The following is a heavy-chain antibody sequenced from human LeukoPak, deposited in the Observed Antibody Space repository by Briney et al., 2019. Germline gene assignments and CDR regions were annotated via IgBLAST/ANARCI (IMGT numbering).Heavy chain of an antibody. CDR2: INPNSGGT. V-gene: IGHV1-2*02. Sequence: ASVKVSCKASGYTFTGYYMHWVRQAPGQGLEWMGWINPNSGGTNYAQKFQGRVTMTRDTSISTAYMELSRLRSDDTAVYYCARDRFGELFQLLFDYWGQGTLVTVSS. J-gene: IGHJ4*02. CDR3: ARDRFGELFQLLFDY. D-gene: IGHD3-10*01. CDR1: GYTFTGYY.